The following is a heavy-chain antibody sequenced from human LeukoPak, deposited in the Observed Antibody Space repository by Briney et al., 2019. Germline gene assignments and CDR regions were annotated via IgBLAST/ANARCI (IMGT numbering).Heavy chain of an antibody. CDR3: ARDSHKFDSSGYYPDAFDI. D-gene: IGHD3-22*01. Sequence: GGSLRLSCAASGLTFSSYEMDWVRQAPGKGLEWVSYISSSGSSIYYADSVKGRFTISRDNAKKSLYLQMHSLRAEDTAVYYCARDSHKFDSSGYYPDAFDIWGQGTMVTVSS. CDR1: GLTFSSYE. V-gene: IGHV3-48*03. CDR2: ISSSGSSI. J-gene: IGHJ3*02.